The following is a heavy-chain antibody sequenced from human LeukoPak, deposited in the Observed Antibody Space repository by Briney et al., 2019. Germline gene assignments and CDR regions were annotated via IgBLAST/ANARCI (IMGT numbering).Heavy chain of an antibody. CDR1: GFTFSDYE. V-gene: IGHV3-48*03. CDR3: ARDATTAAGWVYMDV. J-gene: IGHJ6*03. Sequence: PGGPLRLSCAASGFTFSDYEMNWVRQAPGKGLEWVSHISTSGGTIYYANSVKGRFTISRDNAQNSVYLQMNSLRAEDTALYYCARDATTAAGWVYMDVWGKGTTVTISS. CDR2: ISTSGGTI. D-gene: IGHD6-13*01.